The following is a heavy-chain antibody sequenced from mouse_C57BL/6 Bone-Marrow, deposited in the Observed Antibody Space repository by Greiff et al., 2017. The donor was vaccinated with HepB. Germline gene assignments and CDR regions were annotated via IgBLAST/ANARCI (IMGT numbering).Heavy chain of an antibody. CDR3: TGQAYYSNYPFAY. D-gene: IGHD2-5*01. Sequence: EVKVVESGGGLVQPGGSMKLSCVASGFTFSNYWMNWVRQSPEKGLEWVAQIRLKSDNYATHYAESVKGRFTISRDDSKSSVYLQMNNLRAEDTGIYYCTGQAYYSNYPFAYWGQGTLVTVSA. CDR1: GFTFSNYW. CDR2: IRLKSDNYAT. V-gene: IGHV6-3*01. J-gene: IGHJ3*01.